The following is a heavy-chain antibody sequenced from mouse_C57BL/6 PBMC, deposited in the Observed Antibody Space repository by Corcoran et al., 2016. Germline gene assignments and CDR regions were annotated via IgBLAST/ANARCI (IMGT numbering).Heavy chain of an antibody. CDR2: INTYSGVP. Sequence: QIQLVQSGPELKKPGETVKISCKASGYTFTTYGMSWVKQAPGKGLKWMGWINTYSGVPTYADDFKGRFAFSLETSARTAYLQINNLKNEDTATYFCARTGDYYYGSSPYWYFDVWGTGTTVTVSS. CDR1: GYTFTTYG. J-gene: IGHJ1*03. CDR3: ARTGDYYYGSSPYWYFDV. D-gene: IGHD1-1*01. V-gene: IGHV9-3*01.